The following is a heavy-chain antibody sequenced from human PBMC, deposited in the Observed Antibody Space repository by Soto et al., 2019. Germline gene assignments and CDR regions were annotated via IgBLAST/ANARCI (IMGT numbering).Heavy chain of an antibody. CDR1: GGTFSSDA. CDR3: ARRITYYYDSSGQMVPYYYYYGMDV. V-gene: IGHV1-69*06. CDR2: IIPIFGTA. Sequence: SVKVSCKASGGTFSSDAISWARQAAGQELEWMGGIIPIFGTANYAQKFQGRVTITADKSTSTAYMELSSLRSEDTAVYYCARRITYYYDSSGQMVPYYYYYGMDVWGQGTTVTV. D-gene: IGHD3-22*01. J-gene: IGHJ6*02.